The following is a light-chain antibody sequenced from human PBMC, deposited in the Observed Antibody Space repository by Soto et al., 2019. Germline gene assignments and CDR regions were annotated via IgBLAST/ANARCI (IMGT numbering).Light chain of an antibody. J-gene: IGKJ5*01. CDR2: AAA. V-gene: IGKV1-5*01. CDR3: HQYKTYPIT. CDR1: GNIYGW. Sequence: DIQMTQSPSTLSASLGERAAITCRPRGNIYGWLAWYQQKPGKAPKRLIFAAAILESGVPSRFSGRGSGTEFTLTISSLQADDFATYYCHQYKTYPITFGQGTRLDIK.